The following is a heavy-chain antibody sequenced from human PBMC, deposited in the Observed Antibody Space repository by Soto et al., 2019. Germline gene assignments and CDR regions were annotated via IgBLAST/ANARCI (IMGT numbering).Heavy chain of an antibody. V-gene: IGHV3-23*01. Sequence: GGSLRLSCAASGFTFGSYAMSWVRQAPGKGLEWVSAISGSGGSTYYADSVKGRFTISRDNSKNTLYLQMNSLRAEDTAVYYCAKDWYYDILTGYKYYYYGMDVWGQGTAVTVSS. J-gene: IGHJ6*02. CDR3: AKDWYYDILTGYKYYYYGMDV. D-gene: IGHD3-9*01. CDR1: GFTFGSYA. CDR2: ISGSGGST.